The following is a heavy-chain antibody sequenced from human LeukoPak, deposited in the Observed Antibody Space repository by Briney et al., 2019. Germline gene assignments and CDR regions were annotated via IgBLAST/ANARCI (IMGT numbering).Heavy chain of an antibody. CDR1: GYIFTSYW. CDR2: IYPGDSDT. CDR3: ARRKGYYDSSGYVGY. V-gene: IGHV5-51*01. Sequence: GESLQISCKGSGYIFTSYWIGWVRQMPGKGLEWMGIIYPGDSDTRYSPSFQGQVTISADKSISTAYLQWSSLKASDTAMYYCARRKGYYDSSGYVGYWGQGTLVTVSS. D-gene: IGHD3-22*01. J-gene: IGHJ4*02.